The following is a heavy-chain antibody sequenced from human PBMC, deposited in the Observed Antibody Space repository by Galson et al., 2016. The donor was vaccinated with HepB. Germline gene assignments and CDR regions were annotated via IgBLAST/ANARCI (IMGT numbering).Heavy chain of an antibody. J-gene: IGHJ4*02. V-gene: IGHV3-30*03. CDR3: ARPTRDYFSWSGVFDY. CDR2: ISYDGIKT. Sequence: SLRLSCAASGFPFKTYGMHWVRQTPGKGLESVAVISYDGIKTYYADSVKGRFTISRDNSKNTLYLQMNSLRAEGTAVYYCARPTRDYFSWSGVFDYWGQGTLVTVSS. D-gene: IGHD6-13*01. CDR1: GFPFKTYG.